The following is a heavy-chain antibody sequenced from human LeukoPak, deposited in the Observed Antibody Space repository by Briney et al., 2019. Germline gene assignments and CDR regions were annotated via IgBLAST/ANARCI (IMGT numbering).Heavy chain of an antibody. CDR1: GFTFSSYA. D-gene: IGHD6-13*01. V-gene: IGHV3-23*01. J-gene: IGHJ4*02. Sequence: GGSLRPSCAASGFTFSSYAMSWVRQAPGKGLEWVSSISGSGDNTYYADSVKGRFTVSRDNSKNTLYLQMNSLRAEDTAVYYCAKGLYSSSWYFDYWGQGTLVAVSS. CDR3: AKGLYSSSWYFDY. CDR2: ISGSGDNT.